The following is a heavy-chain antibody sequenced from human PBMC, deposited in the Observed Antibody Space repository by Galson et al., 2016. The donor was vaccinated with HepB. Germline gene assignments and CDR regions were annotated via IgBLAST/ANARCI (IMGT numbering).Heavy chain of an antibody. CDR3: ARAVDTAMITH. CDR2: MYYSGFT. CDR1: GASISSSY. J-gene: IGHJ4*02. Sequence: ETLSLTCTVSGASISSSYWSWIRQPPGNELEWIGYMYYSGFTNYNPSLKSRVTISVDTSKNQFSLKVRSVTAADTAVYYCARAVDTAMITHWGQGTLVTVSS. V-gene: IGHV4-59*01. D-gene: IGHD5-18*01.